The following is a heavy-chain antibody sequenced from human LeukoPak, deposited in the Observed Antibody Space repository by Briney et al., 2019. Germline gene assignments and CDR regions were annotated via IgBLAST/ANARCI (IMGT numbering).Heavy chain of an antibody. J-gene: IGHJ3*02. V-gene: IGHV3-66*01. CDR1: GFTVSSNY. Sequence: GGSLRLSCAASGFTVSSNYMSWVRQAPGKGLEWVSVIYSGGSTYYADSVKGRFTISRDNSKNTLYLQMNSLRAEDTAVYYCARDWGGLYDRNTPPSDDAFDIWGQGTMVTVSS. D-gene: IGHD3-22*01. CDR3: ARDWGGLYDRNTPPSDDAFDI. CDR2: IYSGGST.